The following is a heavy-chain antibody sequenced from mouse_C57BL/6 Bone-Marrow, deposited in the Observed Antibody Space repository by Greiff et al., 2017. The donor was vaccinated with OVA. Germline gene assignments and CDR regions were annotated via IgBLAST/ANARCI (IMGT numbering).Heavy chain of an antibody. V-gene: IGHV1-82*01. Sequence: QVQLQQSGPELVKPGASVKISCKASGYAFSSSWMNWVKQRPGKGLEWIGRIYPGDGDTNYNGKFKGKATLTADKSSSTAYMQLSSLTSEDSAVYFCARGQRRVDYWGQGTTLTVSS. CDR3: ARGQRRVDY. D-gene: IGHD3-2*02. CDR1: GYAFSSSW. J-gene: IGHJ2*01. CDR2: IYPGDGDT.